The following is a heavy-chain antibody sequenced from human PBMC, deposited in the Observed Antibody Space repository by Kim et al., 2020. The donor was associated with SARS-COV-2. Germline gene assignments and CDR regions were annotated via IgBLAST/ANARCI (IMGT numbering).Heavy chain of an antibody. J-gene: IGHJ4*02. V-gene: IGHV4-39*01. CDR1: GGSISSSSYY. Sequence: SETLSLTCTVSGGSISSSSYYWGWIRQPPGKGLEWIGSIYYSGSTYYNPSLKSRVTISVDTSKNQFSLKLSSVTAADTAVYYCARHEIAAVIPFVVDYWGQGTLVTVSS. CDR3: ARHEIAAVIPFVVDY. CDR2: IYYSGST. D-gene: IGHD6-13*01.